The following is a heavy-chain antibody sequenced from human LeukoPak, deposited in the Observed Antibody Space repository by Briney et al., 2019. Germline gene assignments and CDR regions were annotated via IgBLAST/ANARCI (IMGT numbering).Heavy chain of an antibody. Sequence: GGSLRLSGAASGFTFSSYGMHWVRQAPGKGLEWVAFIRHDGSNKYYADPVKGRFTISRDNSKNTLFLQMNSLRAEDTAVYYCAKGSKEVLFTRDHHMDVWGKGTTVTISS. V-gene: IGHV3-30*02. CDR2: IRHDGSNK. CDR1: GFTFSSYG. D-gene: IGHD3-3*01. CDR3: AKGSKEVLFTRDHHMDV. J-gene: IGHJ6*03.